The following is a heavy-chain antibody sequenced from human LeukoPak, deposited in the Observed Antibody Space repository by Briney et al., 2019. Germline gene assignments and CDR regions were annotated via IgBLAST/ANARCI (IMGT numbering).Heavy chain of an antibody. CDR2: IYCSGST. J-gene: IGHJ4*02. D-gene: IGHD3-22*01. V-gene: IGHV4-31*03. CDR1: GGSISSGGYY. CDR3: ARDKGTMRAEFDY. Sequence: SETLSLTCTVSGGSISSGGYYWSWIRQHPGKGLEWIGYIYCSGSTYYNPSLKSRVTISVDTSKNQFSLKLSSVTAADTAVYYCARDKGTMRAEFDYWGQGTLVTVSS.